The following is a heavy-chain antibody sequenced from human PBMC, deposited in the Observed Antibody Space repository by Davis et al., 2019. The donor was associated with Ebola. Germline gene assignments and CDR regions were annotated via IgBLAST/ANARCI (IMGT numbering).Heavy chain of an antibody. J-gene: IGHJ4*02. Sequence: SDTLSLTCPVYGGSFSGYYWSCIRQLPGKWLEWIGELNHSGSTNYNPSLKSRVTISVDTSKNQFSLKLSSVTAADTAVYYCARQRGYSGYARFDYWGQGTLVTVSS. V-gene: IGHV4-34*01. CDR2: LNHSGST. D-gene: IGHD5-12*01. CDR1: GGSFSGYY. CDR3: ARQRGYSGYARFDY.